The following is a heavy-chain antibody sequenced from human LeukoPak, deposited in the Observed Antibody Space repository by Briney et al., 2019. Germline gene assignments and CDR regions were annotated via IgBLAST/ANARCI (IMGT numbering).Heavy chain of an antibody. CDR3: ARAGYCSSTSCDYYYYYYGMDV. Sequence: SETPSLTCAVYGGSFSGYYWSWIRQPPGKGLEWIGEINHSGSTNYNPSLKSRVTISVDTSKNQLYLKMNSVTAADTAVYYCARAGYCSSTSCDYYYYYYGMDVWGQGTTVTVSS. CDR2: INHSGST. CDR1: GGSFSGYY. J-gene: IGHJ6*02. V-gene: IGHV4-34*01. D-gene: IGHD2-2*01.